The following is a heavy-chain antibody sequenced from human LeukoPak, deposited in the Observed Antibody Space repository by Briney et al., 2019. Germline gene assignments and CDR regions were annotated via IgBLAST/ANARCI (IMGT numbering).Heavy chain of an antibody. CDR2: TDKSGST. J-gene: IGHJ5*02. V-gene: IGHV4-39*07. D-gene: IGHD2-15*01. CDR1: GGSISSIPYY. CDR3: AGGSGQFTS. Sequence: SETLSLTCTVSGGSISSIPYYWGWLRQSPGKGLEWIGNTDKSGSTYYDPSLKSRVTISLDMSKNQFSLRLNSVTAADTAVYYCAGGSGQFTSWGQGTLVTVSP.